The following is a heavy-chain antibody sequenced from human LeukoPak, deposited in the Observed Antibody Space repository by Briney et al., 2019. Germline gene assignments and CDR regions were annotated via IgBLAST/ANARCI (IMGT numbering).Heavy chain of an antibody. CDR1: GFTFSKAW. J-gene: IGHJ4*02. V-gene: IGHV3-21*01. Sequence: GGSLRLSCAVSGFTFSKAWMSWVRQAPGKGLEWVSSISSSSSYIYYADSVKGRFTISRDNAKNSLYLQMNSLRAEDTAVYYCARGGSVVVPAASLWGQGTLVTVSS. CDR2: ISSSSSYI. CDR3: ARGGSVVVPAASL. D-gene: IGHD2-2*01.